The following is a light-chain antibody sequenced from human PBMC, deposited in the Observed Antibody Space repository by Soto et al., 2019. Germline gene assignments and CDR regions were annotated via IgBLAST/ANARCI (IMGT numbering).Light chain of an antibody. CDR3: QQYNNWPAIT. J-gene: IGKJ5*01. Sequence: ENVLTQSPGVLSLSPGERATLSCRASQSVSNNLTWYQQKPGQAPRLLIYGASTRATGIPARFSGSGSGTEFTLTISSLQSEDFAVYYCQQYNNWPAITFGQGTRLEI. CDR2: GAS. CDR1: QSVSNN. V-gene: IGKV3D-15*01.